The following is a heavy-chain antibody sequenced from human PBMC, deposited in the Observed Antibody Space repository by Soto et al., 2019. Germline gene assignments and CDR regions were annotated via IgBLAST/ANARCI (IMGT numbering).Heavy chain of an antibody. Sequence: QVQLVQSGAEVKKPGSSVKVSCKASGGTFSSHAISWVRQAPGQVLEWMGGIIPFFKATNYAQKFQGRVTITADDSTSTAYMDLYSLRSEDTAVYYCARDVPLNYYDGTFSYDAMDVWGQGTTVTVSS. D-gene: IGHD3-16*01. CDR3: ARDVPLNYYDGTFSYDAMDV. CDR2: IIPFFKAT. CDR1: GGTFSSHA. J-gene: IGHJ6*02. V-gene: IGHV1-69*01.